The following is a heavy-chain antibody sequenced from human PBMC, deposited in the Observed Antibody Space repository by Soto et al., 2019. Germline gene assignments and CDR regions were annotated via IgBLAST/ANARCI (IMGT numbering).Heavy chain of an antibody. Sequence: QVQLVESGGGVVQPGRSLRLSCAGSGFTFSGFGMHWVRQAPGKGLEWVAVISYDGNNEYYADSVKGRFTISRDNSKNTLYLHMNSLRVEDTAVYYCAKEWIPRYSGGGGCDSSQAYWGQGTLVTVSS. D-gene: IGHD2-15*01. CDR1: GFTFSGFG. V-gene: IGHV3-30*18. CDR3: AKEWIPRYSGGGGCDSSQAY. CDR2: ISYDGNNE. J-gene: IGHJ4*02.